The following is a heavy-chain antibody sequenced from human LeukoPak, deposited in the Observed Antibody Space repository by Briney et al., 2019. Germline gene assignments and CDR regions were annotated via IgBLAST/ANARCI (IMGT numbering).Heavy chain of an antibody. CDR3: AKDRGGNGVFLLDY. V-gene: IGHV3-53*05. CDR2: IYSGGST. Sequence: PGGSLRLSCAASGFTVSSNYMSWVRQAPGKGLEWVSVIYSGGSTYYADSVKGRFTISRDNSKNTLYLQMNSLRAEDTAVYYCAKDRGGNGVFLLDYWGQGTLVTVSS. D-gene: IGHD2-8*01. CDR1: GFTVSSNY. J-gene: IGHJ4*02.